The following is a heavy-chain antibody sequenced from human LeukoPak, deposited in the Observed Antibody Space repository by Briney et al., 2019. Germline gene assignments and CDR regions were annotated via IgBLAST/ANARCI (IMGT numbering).Heavy chain of an antibody. D-gene: IGHD3-3*01. J-gene: IGHJ6*02. CDR3: ARDRANYDFWNGYLAYGMDV. CDR2: INPSGGST. V-gene: IGHV1-46*01. CDR1: GYTFTNYH. Sequence: ASVKVSCKASGYTFTNYHIHWVRQAPGQGFEWMGRINPSGGSTTYAQKFQGRVTMTRNTSTTTVYMELSSLRTEDTAVYYCARDRANYDFWNGYLAYGMDVWGQGTTVTVSS.